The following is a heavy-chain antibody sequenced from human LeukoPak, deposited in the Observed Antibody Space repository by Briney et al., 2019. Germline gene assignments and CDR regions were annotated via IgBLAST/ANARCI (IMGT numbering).Heavy chain of an antibody. CDR1: GYTFTSYG. CDR2: ISAYIGNT. CDR3: AREDGYSSGWYRGATGFDY. V-gene: IGHV1-18*01. J-gene: IGHJ4*02. Sequence: GASVKLSCKVSGYTFTSYGISSGREAPGQGLEWMGWISAYIGNTNYAQKLQGRVTMTTDTSTSTDYMELRSLRSDDTAVYYCAREDGYSSGWYRGATGFDYWGQGTLVTVSS. D-gene: IGHD6-19*01.